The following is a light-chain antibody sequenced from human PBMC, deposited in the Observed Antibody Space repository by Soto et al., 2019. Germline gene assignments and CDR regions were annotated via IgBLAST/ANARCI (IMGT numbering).Light chain of an antibody. Sequence: EIVMTQSPATLSVSPGERATLSCRASQRVRSNLAWYQQRPGQAPRLLIYGASSRATGIPVRFSGSGSGTDFTLTISRLEPEDFAVYYCQRYGTSTTFGQGTKVDIK. CDR2: GAS. J-gene: IGKJ1*01. V-gene: IGKV3-20*01. CDR3: QRYGTSTT. CDR1: QRVRSN.